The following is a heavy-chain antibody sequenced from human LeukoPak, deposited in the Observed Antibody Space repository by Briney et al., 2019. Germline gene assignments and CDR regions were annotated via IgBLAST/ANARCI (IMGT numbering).Heavy chain of an antibody. Sequence: TSETLSLTCTVSGGSINSYYWSWIRQPAGKGLEWIGRIYSSGSTNYNPSLKSRVSMSVDTSKNQFSLKLTSVTAADTAVYYCGRGGKATVVTMWGQGILVTVSS. D-gene: IGHD4-23*01. J-gene: IGHJ4*02. V-gene: IGHV4-4*07. CDR3: GRGGKATVVTM. CDR1: GGSINSYY. CDR2: IYSSGST.